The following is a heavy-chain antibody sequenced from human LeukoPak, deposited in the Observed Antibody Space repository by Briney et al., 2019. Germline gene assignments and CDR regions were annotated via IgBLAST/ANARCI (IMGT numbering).Heavy chain of an antibody. CDR1: GFTFSSYW. CDR2: IKQDGSEK. CDR3: AREGYCYDSSGYYYEVDSYFDF. Sequence: PGGSLRLSCAASGFTFSSYWMTWVRQAPGKGLEWVSNIKQDGSEKYYVDSVKGRFTISRDNAKNSLYLQMNRLRAEDTAVYDCAREGYCYDSSGYYYEVDSYFDFWGQGTLVTVSS. D-gene: IGHD3-22*01. V-gene: IGHV3-7*01. J-gene: IGHJ4*02.